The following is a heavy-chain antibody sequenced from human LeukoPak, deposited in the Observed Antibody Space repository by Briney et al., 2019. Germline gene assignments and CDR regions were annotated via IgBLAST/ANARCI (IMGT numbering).Heavy chain of an antibody. V-gene: IGHV4-34*01. J-gene: IGHJ6*03. CDR1: GGSFSNYY. CDR3: ARRWNYGRNYYIDV. CDR2: INDSGRT. D-gene: IGHD1-7*01. Sequence: PSETLSLTCAFYGGSFSNYYWSWIRQPPGKGLEWIGEINDSGRTNYNPSLMSRVTVSVDTSKNQFSLRLTSVTATDTAVYYCARRWNYGRNYYIDVWGNGATVSVSS.